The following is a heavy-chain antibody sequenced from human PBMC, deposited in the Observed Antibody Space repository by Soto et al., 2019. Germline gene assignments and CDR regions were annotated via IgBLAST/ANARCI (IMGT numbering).Heavy chain of an antibody. Sequence: PSETLSLTCTVSGGSISSYYWSWIRQPAGKGLEWIGRIYTSGSTNYNPSLKSRVTMSVDASKNQFSLKLSSVTAADTAVYYCERESPVTPVVAGVDPWGRGTLVTVS. CDR2: IYTSGST. D-gene: IGHD2-15*01. CDR3: ERESPVTPVVAGVDP. CDR1: GGSISSYY. V-gene: IGHV4-4*07. J-gene: IGHJ5*02.